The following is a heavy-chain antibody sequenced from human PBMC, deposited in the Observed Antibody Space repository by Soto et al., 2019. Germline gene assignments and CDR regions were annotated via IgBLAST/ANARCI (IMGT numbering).Heavy chain of an antibody. CDR2: ISAYNGNT. J-gene: IGHJ4*02. Sequence: ASVKVSCKASGYTFTSYGISWVRQAPGQGLEWMGWISAYNGNTNYAQKLQGRVTMTTDTSTSTAYMELRSLRSDDTAVYYCARVLGHYYDSSGYYHDYWGQGTLVTVSS. D-gene: IGHD3-22*01. CDR3: ARVLGHYYDSSGYYHDY. CDR1: GYTFTSYG. V-gene: IGHV1-18*01.